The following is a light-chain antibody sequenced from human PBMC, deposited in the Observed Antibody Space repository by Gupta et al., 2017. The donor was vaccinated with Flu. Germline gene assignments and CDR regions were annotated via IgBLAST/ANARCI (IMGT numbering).Light chain of an antibody. CDR3: QQYSEVPHA. V-gene: IGKV1-5*03. CDR2: KAS. CDR1: QSISRW. J-gene: IGKJ4*01. Sequence: PSTLSASVGDRVTITCRASQSISRWLAWSQVKAGKATKVLLRKASSLESGVPSRFSGSGSETDFTSTSSSMQTDEFATDLCQQYSEVPHAFGGGTKVEI.